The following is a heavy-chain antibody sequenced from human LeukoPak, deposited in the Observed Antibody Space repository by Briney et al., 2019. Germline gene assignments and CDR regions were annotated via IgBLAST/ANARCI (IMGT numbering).Heavy chain of an antibody. D-gene: IGHD4-17*01. CDR1: GFTFSAYA. Sequence: GGSLRLSCTASGFTFSAYAMMWVRQAPGKGPEWVAAIRGGGTSEFYADSVKGRFRISRDNSKDTLFLQMNSLRAEDTAVYYCARDPDGDYIGAFDMWGPGTMVTVSS. V-gene: IGHV3-23*01. CDR3: ARDPDGDYIGAFDM. CDR2: IRGGGTSE. J-gene: IGHJ3*02.